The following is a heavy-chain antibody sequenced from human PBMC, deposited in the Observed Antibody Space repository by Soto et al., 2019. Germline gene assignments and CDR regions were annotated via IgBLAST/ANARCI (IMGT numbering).Heavy chain of an antibody. J-gene: IGHJ4*02. V-gene: IGHV3-30*18. CDR2: ISYDGSNK. CDR1: GFTFSSYG. Sequence: GGSLRLSCAASGFTFSSYGMHWVRQAPGKGLEWVAVISYDGSNKYYADSVKGRFTISRDNSKNTLYLQVNSLRAEDTAVYYCAKDVQGDYWGQGTLVTVSS. CDR3: AKDVQGDY.